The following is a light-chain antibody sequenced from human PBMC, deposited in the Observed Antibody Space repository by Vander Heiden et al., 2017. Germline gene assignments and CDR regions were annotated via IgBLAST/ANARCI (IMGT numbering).Light chain of an antibody. CDR2: GAS. J-gene: IGKJ4*01. CDR3: QQTYAYPLT. Sequence: DIQMTHSSSSLAASVGDRVTIACRASQNVITYLAWYQQTPGKAPKLLLSGASTLQGGVPSRFSGSGSESDFTLTITSVQPEDFATYFCQQTYAYPLTCGGGTRVEIK. CDR1: QNVITY. V-gene: IGKV1-39*01.